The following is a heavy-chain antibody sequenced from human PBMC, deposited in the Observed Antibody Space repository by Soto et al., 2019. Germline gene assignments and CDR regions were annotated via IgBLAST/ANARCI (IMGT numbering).Heavy chain of an antibody. J-gene: IGHJ6*02. D-gene: IGHD5-18*01. V-gene: IGHV3-23*01. CDR3: AKDRGGRYSYGYYGMDV. CDR1: GFTFSSYA. Sequence: GGSLRLSCAASGFTFSSYAMSWVRQAPGKGLEWVSAISGSGGSTYYADSVKGRFTISRDNSKNTLYLQMNSLRAEDTAVYYCAKDRGGRYSYGYYGMDVWGQGTTVTVSS. CDR2: ISGSGGST.